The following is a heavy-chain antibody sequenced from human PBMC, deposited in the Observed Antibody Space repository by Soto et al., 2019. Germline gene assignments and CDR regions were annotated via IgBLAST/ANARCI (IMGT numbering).Heavy chain of an antibody. CDR1: GGSISGGNYY. CDR2: IYDSGRS. V-gene: IGHV4-31*03. Sequence: QVQLQESGPGLVEPSQTLSLTCTVSGGSISGGNYYWSWIRQNPRKGLEWIGYIYDSGRSYSNSSLKSRLTLSIDTSKNQFSLQLTSVTVADTAVYYCVRGSPPPPLHSWGRGILVTVSS. CDR3: VRGSPPPPLHS. J-gene: IGHJ4*02.